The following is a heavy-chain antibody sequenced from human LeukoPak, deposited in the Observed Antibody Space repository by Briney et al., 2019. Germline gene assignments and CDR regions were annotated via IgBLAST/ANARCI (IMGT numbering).Heavy chain of an antibody. V-gene: IGHV3-23*01. CDR1: GLAFSSYA. D-gene: IGHD3-3*01. CDR3: ADYGVSGVRNNFY. CDR2: ISVASIT. Sequence: GGSLRLSCAASGLAFSSYAMSWVRQPPGKGLEWVSTISVASITFYADSVKGRFTISRDNSRNTVYPQMTSLRADDTAVYYCADYGVSGVRNNFYWGLGTLVTVSP. J-gene: IGHJ4*02.